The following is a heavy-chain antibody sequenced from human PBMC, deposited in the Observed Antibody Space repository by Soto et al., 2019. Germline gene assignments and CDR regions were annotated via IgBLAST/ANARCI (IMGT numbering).Heavy chain of an antibody. V-gene: IGHV1-69*13. D-gene: IGHD3-3*01. CDR2: IIPIFGTA. CDR3: ARGHYDFWSGKTYYYYGMDV. CDR1: GGTFSSYA. Sequence: VASVKVSCKASGGTFSSYAISWVRQAPGQGLEWMGGIIPIFGTANYAQKFQGRVTITADESTSTAYMELSSLRSEDTAVYYCARGHYDFWSGKTYYYYGMDVWGQGTTVTVSS. J-gene: IGHJ6*02.